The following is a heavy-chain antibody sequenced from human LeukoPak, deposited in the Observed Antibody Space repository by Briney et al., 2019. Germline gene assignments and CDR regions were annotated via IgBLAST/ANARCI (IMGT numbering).Heavy chain of an antibody. Sequence: GGSLRLSCAASGFTFSSYAMTWVRQAPGKGPEWVANIKQDGSQRYYVDSVRGRFTISRDNAKNSLFLQMNGLRAEDTAVYYCARRGGSSSRRSPIDYWGQGTLVAVSS. D-gene: IGHD6-6*01. J-gene: IGHJ4*02. CDR2: IKQDGSQR. CDR1: GFTFSSYA. CDR3: ARRGGSSSRRSPIDY. V-gene: IGHV3-7*01.